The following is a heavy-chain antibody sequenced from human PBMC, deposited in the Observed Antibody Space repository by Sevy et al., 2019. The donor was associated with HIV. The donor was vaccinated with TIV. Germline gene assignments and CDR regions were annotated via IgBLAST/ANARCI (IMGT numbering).Heavy chain of an antibody. J-gene: IGHJ4*02. Sequence: GGSLRLSCAASGFTFSDHYMSWIRQAPGKGLEWVSFISSGGSTKYYGDSVRGRFTISRDNAKNSLYLQMNSLRAEDTAVYYGAREDRRREGERYFDYWGQGTLVTVSS. D-gene: IGHD3-16*01. CDR1: GFTFSDHY. CDR2: ISSGGSTK. V-gene: IGHV3-11*01. CDR3: AREDRRREGERYFDY.